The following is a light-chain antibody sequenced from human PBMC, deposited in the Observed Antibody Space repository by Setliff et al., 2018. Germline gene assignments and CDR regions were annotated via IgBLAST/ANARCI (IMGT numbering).Light chain of an antibody. Sequence: QSALTQPASVSGSPGQSITISCTGTTSDVGSYNFVSWYQKLPGKAPKLLIYEVRKRPSGVSSRFSGARSGITASLTISGLQTEDEADYYCCSYAGSDTVVFGGGTKVTVL. CDR3: CSYAGSDTVV. CDR2: EVR. J-gene: IGLJ2*01. V-gene: IGLV2-23*02. CDR1: TSDVGSYNF.